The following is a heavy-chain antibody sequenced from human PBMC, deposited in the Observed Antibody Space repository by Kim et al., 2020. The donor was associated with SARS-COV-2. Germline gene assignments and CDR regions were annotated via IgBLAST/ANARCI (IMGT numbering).Heavy chain of an antibody. D-gene: IGHD6-13*01. CDR2: IIPIFGTA. J-gene: IGHJ6*02. V-gene: IGHV1-69*13. CDR1: GGTFSSYA. CDR3: ARGGYSSSWSTYYYYGMDV. Sequence: SVKVSCKASGGTFSSYAISWVRQAPGQGLEWMGGIIPIFGTANYAQKFQGRVTITADESTSTAYMELSSLRSEDTAVYYCARGGYSSSWSTYYYYGMDVWGQGTTVTVSS.